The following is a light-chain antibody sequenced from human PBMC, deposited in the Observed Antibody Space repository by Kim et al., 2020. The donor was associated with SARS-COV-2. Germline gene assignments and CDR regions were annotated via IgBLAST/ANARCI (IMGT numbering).Light chain of an antibody. V-gene: IGKV3-15*01. CDR3: QQYNNWPPYT. J-gene: IGKJ2*01. Sequence: IVMTQSPVTLSVSPGERATLSCRASQSVSSNLAWYQQKPGQAPRLLIYGASTRATGIPARFSGSGSGTEFTLTISSLQSEDFAVYYCQQYNNWPPYTFGQGTKLEI. CDR2: GAS. CDR1: QSVSSN.